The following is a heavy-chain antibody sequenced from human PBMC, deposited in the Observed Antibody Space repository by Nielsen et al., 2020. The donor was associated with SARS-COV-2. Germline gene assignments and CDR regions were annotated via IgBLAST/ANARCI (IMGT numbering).Heavy chain of an antibody. CDR2: ISSSSSYT. Sequence: GESLKISCEASGFTVSSKYMSWVRQAPGKGLEWVSYISSSSSYTNYADSVKGRFTISRDNAKNSLYLQMNSLRAEDTAVYYCASTGGIAVAANFDYWGQGTLVTVSS. CDR1: GFTVSSKY. J-gene: IGHJ4*02. V-gene: IGHV3-11*03. CDR3: ASTGGIAVAANFDY. D-gene: IGHD6-19*01.